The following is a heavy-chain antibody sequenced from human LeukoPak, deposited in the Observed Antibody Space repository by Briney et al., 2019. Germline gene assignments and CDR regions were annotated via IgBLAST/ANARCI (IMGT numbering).Heavy chain of an antibody. D-gene: IGHD3-3*01. CDR3: ATIARDFWSSTHRPFDY. J-gene: IGHJ4*02. V-gene: IGHV1-18*01. CDR2: ISAYNGNT. Sequence: AASVKVSCKASGYTFTSYGISWVRQAPGQGLEWMGWISAYNGNTNYAQKLQGRVTMTTDTSTSTAYMELRSLRSDDTAVYYCATIARDFWSSTHRPFDYWGQGTLVTVSS. CDR1: GYTFTSYG.